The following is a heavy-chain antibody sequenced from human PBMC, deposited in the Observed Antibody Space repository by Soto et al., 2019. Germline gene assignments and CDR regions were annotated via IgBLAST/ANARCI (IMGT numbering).Heavy chain of an antibody. CDR3: AKDRQMATSTYYYYYGMDV. Sequence: GEALKISCAASGLTFRCYWMHWVGQAPGKGLVWVSRINTDGSVAMYVDSVKGRFTISRDNAKNTLYLHMNSLRADDTAVYYCAKDRQMATSTYYYYYGMDVWGQGTTVTVSS. CDR1: GLTFRCYW. J-gene: IGHJ6*02. V-gene: IGHV3-74*03. D-gene: IGHD5-12*01. CDR2: INTDGSVA.